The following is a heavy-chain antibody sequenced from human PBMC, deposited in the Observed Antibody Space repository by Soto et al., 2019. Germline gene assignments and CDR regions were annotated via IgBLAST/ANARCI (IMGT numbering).Heavy chain of an antibody. CDR1: GGSFSGYY. D-gene: IGHD3-22*01. J-gene: IGHJ4*02. V-gene: IGHV4-34*01. CDR3: ARGDYDSAGINSVDY. Sequence: SETLSLTCAVYGGSFSGYYWSWIRQPPGKGLEWIGEINHSGSTNYNPSLKSRVTISVDRSKNQFSLKLSSVTAADTAVYYCARGDYDSAGINSVDYWGQGTLVTVSS. CDR2: INHSGST.